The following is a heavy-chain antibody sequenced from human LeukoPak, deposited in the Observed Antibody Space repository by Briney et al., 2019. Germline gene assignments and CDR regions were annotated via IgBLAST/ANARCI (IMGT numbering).Heavy chain of an antibody. CDR3: ARDGTDSGSINY. J-gene: IGHJ4*02. V-gene: IGHV3-30*01. CDR1: GFTFSSYA. Sequence: GGSLRLSCAASGFTFSSYATHWVRQAPGKGLEWVAVISYDGSNKYYADSVKGRFTISRDNSKNTLYLQMNSLRAEDTAVYYCARDGTDSGSINYWGQGTLVTVSS. CDR2: ISYDGSNK. D-gene: IGHD1-26*01.